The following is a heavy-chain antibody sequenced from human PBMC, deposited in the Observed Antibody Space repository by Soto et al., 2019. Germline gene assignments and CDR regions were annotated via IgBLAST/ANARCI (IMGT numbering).Heavy chain of an antibody. CDR1: GFTFSSYA. CDR3: AKGMFSSSPAAAGSFDY. D-gene: IGHD3-10*01. J-gene: IGHJ4*02. V-gene: IGHV3-23*01. CDR2: IGGTDGKT. Sequence: EVQLLESGGDLVQPGGSLRLSCAASGFTFSSYAMSWVRQAPGKGLEWVAAIGGTDGKTYYADSVKGRFTISRDNSENTLYLQMSRLRAEDTAVYVCAKGMFSSSPAAAGSFDYWGQGALVTVSS.